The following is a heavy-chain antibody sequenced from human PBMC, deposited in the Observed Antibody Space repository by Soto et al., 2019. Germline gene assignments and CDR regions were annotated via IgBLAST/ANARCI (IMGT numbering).Heavy chain of an antibody. CDR1: GGSISSYY. Sequence: SETLSLTCTVSGGSISSYYWSWIRQPPGKGLEWIGYIYYSWSTNYNPSLKSRVTISVDTSKNQFYLKLSSVTAADAAVYYCARTFPAGSGGHRDYYYGMDVWGQGTTVTVSS. D-gene: IGHD3-10*01. V-gene: IGHV4-59*01. CDR2: IYYSWST. CDR3: ARTFPAGSGGHRDYYYGMDV. J-gene: IGHJ6*02.